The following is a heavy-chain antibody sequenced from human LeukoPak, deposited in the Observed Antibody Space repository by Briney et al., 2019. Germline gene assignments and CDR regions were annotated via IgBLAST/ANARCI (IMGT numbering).Heavy chain of an antibody. D-gene: IGHD4-17*01. V-gene: IGHV4-34*01. CDR2: INHSGST. CDR3: AAGYGDYVYHWFDP. CDR1: GGSFSGYY. J-gene: IGHJ5*02. Sequence: SETLSLTCAVYGGSFSGYYWSWIRQPPGKGLEWIGEINHSGSTNYNPSLKSRVTISVDTSKNQFSLKLSSVTAADTAVYYCAAGYGDYVYHWFDPWGQGTLVTVSS.